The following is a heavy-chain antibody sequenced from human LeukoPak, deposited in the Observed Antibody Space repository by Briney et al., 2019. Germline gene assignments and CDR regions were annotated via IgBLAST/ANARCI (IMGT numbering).Heavy chain of an antibody. CDR1: GGSFSGYY. CDR3: ARGSSWSYYFDY. Sequence: PSETLSLTCAAYGGSFSGYYWSWIRQPPGKGLEWIGEINHSGSTNYNPSLKSRVTISVDTSKKQFSLKLSSVTAADTAVYYCARGSSWSYYFDYWGQGTLVTVSS. CDR2: INHSGST. J-gene: IGHJ4*02. D-gene: IGHD6-13*01. V-gene: IGHV4-34*01.